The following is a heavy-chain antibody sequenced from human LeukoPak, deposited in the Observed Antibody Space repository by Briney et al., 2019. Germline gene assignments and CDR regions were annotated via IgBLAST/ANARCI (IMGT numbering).Heavy chain of an antibody. CDR3: ARVLRYFDWLQTHWFDP. D-gene: IGHD3-9*01. V-gene: IGHV4-31*11. J-gene: IGHJ5*02. Sequence: SETLSLTCAVYGGSFSGYYWSWIRRHPGKGLEWIGYIYYSGSTYYNPSLKSRVTISVDTSKNQFSLKLSSVTAADTAVYYCARVLRYFDWLQTHWFDPWGQGTLVTVSS. CDR1: GGSFSGYY. CDR2: IYYSGST.